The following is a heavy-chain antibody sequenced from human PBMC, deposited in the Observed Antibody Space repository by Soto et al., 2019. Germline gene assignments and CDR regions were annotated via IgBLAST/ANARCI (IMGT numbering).Heavy chain of an antibody. D-gene: IGHD3-22*01. V-gene: IGHV1-24*01. CDR1: GYTLTELS. Sequence: SGKVSCKVSGYTLTELSMHWVRQAPGKGLEWMGGFDPEDGETIYAQKFQGRVTMTEDTSTDTAYMELSSLRSEDTAVYYCATADYDSSGYYYAYWGQGTLVTVSS. CDR2: FDPEDGET. CDR3: ATADYDSSGYYYAY. J-gene: IGHJ4*02.